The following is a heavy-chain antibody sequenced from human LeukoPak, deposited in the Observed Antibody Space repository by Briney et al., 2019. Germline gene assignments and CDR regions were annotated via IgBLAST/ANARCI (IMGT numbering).Heavy chain of an antibody. V-gene: IGHV4-34*01. CDR1: GGSFSGYY. Sequence: SETLSLTCAVYGGSFSGYYWSWIRQPPGKGLEWIGEINHSGSTNYNPSLKSRVTISVDTSKNQFSLKLSSVTAADTAVYYCARDRDFGSGYFDYWGQGTLVTVSS. J-gene: IGHJ4*02. D-gene: IGHD3-3*01. CDR2: INHSGST. CDR3: ARDRDFGSGYFDY.